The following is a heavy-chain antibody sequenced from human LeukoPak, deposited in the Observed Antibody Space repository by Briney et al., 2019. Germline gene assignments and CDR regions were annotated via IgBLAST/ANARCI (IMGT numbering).Heavy chain of an antibody. V-gene: IGHV3-23*01. CDR2: ISGSGGST. CDR1: GFTFNNYA. CDR3: AKPTMVRDDAFDI. J-gene: IGHJ3*02. Sequence: PGGSLRLSCAASGFTFNNYAMNWVRQAPGKGLEWVSAISGSGGSTYYADSVKGRFTISRDNSKNTLYLQMNSLRAEDTAVYYCAKPTMVRDDAFDIWGQGTMVTVSS. D-gene: IGHD3-10*01.